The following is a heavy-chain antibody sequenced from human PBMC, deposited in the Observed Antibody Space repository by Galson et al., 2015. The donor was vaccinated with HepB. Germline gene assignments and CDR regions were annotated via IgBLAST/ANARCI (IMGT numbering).Heavy chain of an antibody. V-gene: IGHV3-7*03. Sequence: SLRLSCAGSRFTITTLWMAWVRQAPGKGLEWVANIKQDGSDIRYLDSVKGRFTISRDNGDSLLYLQMNSLRVEDTAVYYCAGGPGWLVTEWGQGTMVTVSS. CDR2: IKQDGSDI. CDR1: RFTITTLW. J-gene: IGHJ1*01. CDR3: AGGPGWLVTE. D-gene: IGHD3-22*01.